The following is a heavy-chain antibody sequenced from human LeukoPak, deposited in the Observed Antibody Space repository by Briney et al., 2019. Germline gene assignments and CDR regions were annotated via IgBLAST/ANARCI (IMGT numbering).Heavy chain of an antibody. V-gene: IGHV3-11*01. CDR1: GFTFSDYY. Sequence: KSGGSLRLSCAASGFTFSDYYMSWIRQAPGKGLEWVSYISSSGSTIYYADSVKGRFTISRDNAENSLYLQMNSLRAEDTAVYYCARAGYTEPEGLDYWGQGTLVTVSS. J-gene: IGHJ4*02. CDR3: ARAGYTEPEGLDY. CDR2: ISSSGSTI. D-gene: IGHD1-14*01.